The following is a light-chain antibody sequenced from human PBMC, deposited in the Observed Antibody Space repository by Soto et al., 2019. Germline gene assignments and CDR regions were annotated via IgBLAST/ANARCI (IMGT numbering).Light chain of an antibody. J-gene: IGLJ2*01. Sequence: QSVLTQPPSASGSPGQSVTISCTGTSSDVGGYNYVSWYQQHPGKAPKLMIYDVSKRPSGVPDRFSGSKSGNTASLTVSGLQAEDEADYYCSSYAGSKGVVFGGGTKLTV. CDR1: SSDVGGYNY. CDR2: DVS. V-gene: IGLV2-8*01. CDR3: SSYAGSKGVV.